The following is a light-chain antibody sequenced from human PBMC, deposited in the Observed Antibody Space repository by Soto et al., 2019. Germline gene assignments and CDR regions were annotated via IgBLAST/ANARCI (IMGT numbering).Light chain of an antibody. CDR2: DNN. J-gene: IGLJ2*01. CDR1: SSNIGNNY. V-gene: IGLV1-51*01. Sequence: QSVLTQPPSVSAAPGQKVTISCSGSSSNIGNNYVSWYQQLPGTAPKLLIYDNNQRPLGIPDRFSGSTSGTSATLGITGLQTGDEADYYCGTWDSSLSAAVFGGGTKLTVL. CDR3: GTWDSSLSAAV.